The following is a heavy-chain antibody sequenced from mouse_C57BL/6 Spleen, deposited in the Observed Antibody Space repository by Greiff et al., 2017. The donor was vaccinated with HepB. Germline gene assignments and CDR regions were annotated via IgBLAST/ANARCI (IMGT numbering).Heavy chain of an antibody. Sequence: EVKLVESGGGLVQPGGSMKLSCVASGFTFSNYWMNWVRQSPEKGLEWVAQIRLKSDNYATHYAESVKGRCTISRDDTKSSVYLQMNNLRAEDTGIYYCTGFYDGYYYFDSWGQGTTLTVSS. CDR3: TGFYDGYYYFDS. V-gene: IGHV6-3*01. D-gene: IGHD2-3*01. CDR2: IRLKSDNYAT. J-gene: IGHJ2*01. CDR1: GFTFSNYW.